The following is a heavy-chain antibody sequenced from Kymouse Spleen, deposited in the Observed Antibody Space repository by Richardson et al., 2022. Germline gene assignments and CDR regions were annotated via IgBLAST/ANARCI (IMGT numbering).Heavy chain of an antibody. D-gene: IGHD6-19*01. J-gene: IGHJ4*02. CDR1: GFTFDDYA. V-gene: IGHV3-9*01. Sequence: EVQLVESGGGLVQPGRSLRLSCAASGFTFDDYAMHWVRQAPGKGLEWVSGISWNSGSIGYADSVKGRFTISRDNAKNSLYLQMNSLRAEDTALYYCAKDPSGYSSGWDYWGQGTLVTVSS. CDR2: ISWNSGSI. CDR3: AKDPSGYSSGWDY.